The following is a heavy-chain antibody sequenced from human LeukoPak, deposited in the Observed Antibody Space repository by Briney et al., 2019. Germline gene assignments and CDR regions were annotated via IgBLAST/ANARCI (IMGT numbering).Heavy chain of an antibody. CDR2: ISGSGGST. CDR1: GFTFSSYA. J-gene: IGHJ3*02. Sequence: QPGGSLRLSCAASGFTFSSYAMSWVRQAPGKGLEWVSAISGSGGSTYYADSVKGRFTISRDNSKNTLYLQMNSLRAEDTAVYYCAKDRLDLWFGELSAFDIWGQGTMVTVSS. D-gene: IGHD3-10*01. CDR3: AKDRLDLWFGELSAFDI. V-gene: IGHV3-23*01.